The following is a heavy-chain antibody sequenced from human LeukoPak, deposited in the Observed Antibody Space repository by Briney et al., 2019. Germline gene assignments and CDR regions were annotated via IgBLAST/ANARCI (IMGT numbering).Heavy chain of an antibody. Sequence: SVKVSCKASGATFSSDAFCWVRQGPGHGLECMGSIIPILGIANYAQKFQGRVTVTADKSTSTAYMELSSLRSEDTAVYYCARDLDCSSTSCYGNYWGQGTLVTVSS. CDR2: IIPILGIA. CDR3: ARDLDCSSTSCYGNY. V-gene: IGHV1-69*04. D-gene: IGHD2-2*01. J-gene: IGHJ4*02. CDR1: GATFSSDA.